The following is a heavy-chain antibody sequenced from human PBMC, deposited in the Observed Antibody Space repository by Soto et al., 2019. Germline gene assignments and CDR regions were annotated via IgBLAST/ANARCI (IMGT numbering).Heavy chain of an antibody. V-gene: IGHV3-23*01. D-gene: IGHD2-2*01. Sequence: EVQLLESGGGLVQPGGSLRLSCAASGFTFSSYAMSWVRQAPGKGLEWVSGISGSGDSTYYADSVKGRFTISRDNSKSTRYLQMNSLRADDTAVYYCAKSAGGYCSTTTCAGNFGYFDLWGRGTLVTVSS. CDR2: ISGSGDST. CDR1: GFTFSSYA. J-gene: IGHJ2*01. CDR3: AKSAGGYCSTTTCAGNFGYFDL.